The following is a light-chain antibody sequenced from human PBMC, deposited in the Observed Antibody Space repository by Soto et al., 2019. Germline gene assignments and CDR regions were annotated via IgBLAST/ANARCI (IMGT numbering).Light chain of an antibody. CDR2: AAS. Sequence: DIQMTQSPSSLSASVGDRVTITCRAGQYIERYLNWYQQKPGKAPKLLIYAASSLHSGVPSRFSGSGSGTDFTLTISSLQPEDFATYSCQQTYRTPLTFGGGTKVEIK. CDR3: QQTYRTPLT. J-gene: IGKJ4*01. CDR1: QYIERY. V-gene: IGKV1-39*01.